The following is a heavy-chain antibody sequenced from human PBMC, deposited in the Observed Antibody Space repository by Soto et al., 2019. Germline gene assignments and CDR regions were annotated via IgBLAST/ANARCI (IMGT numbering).Heavy chain of an antibody. CDR3: ARGDREDIAVVIGVRPGEYGVDV. V-gene: IGHV3-30-3*01. CDR1: GFTFRNYA. CDR2: ISYDGGNK. Sequence: QVQLVESGGGVVQPGRSLRLSCAASGFTFRNYAMHWVRQAPGKGLECVAVISYDGGNKFYRDYVKGRFTISRDNSKNTLYLQINSLTYEDTAEYYCARGDREDIAVVIGVRPGEYGVDVWGQGTTVTVSS. D-gene: IGHD2-15*01. J-gene: IGHJ6*02.